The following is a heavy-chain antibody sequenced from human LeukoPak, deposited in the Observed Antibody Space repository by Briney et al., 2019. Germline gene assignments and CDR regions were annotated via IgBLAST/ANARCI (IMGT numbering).Heavy chain of an antibody. J-gene: IGHJ4*02. CDR1: GFTFSGYA. CDR2: ISYDGSNK. V-gene: IGHV3-30-3*01. CDR3: ARAPGGYTIPGGFDY. Sequence: PAGGSLRLSCAASGFTFSGYAMNWVRQAPGKGLEWMAVISYDGSNKYYADSVKGRFTISRDNSKNTLYLQMNSLKAEDTAVYYCARAPGGYTIPGGFDYWGQGTLVTVSS. D-gene: IGHD5-18*01.